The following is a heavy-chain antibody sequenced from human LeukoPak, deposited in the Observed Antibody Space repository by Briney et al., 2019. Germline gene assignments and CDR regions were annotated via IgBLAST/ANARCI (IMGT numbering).Heavy chain of an antibody. CDR3: ARDGVPYYDSSGYHFDY. CDR1: GYTFTSYY. Sequence: GASVKVSXKASGYTFTSYYVHWVRQAPGQGLEWMGITNPSGGSTSYAQKFQGRVTMTRDTSTSTVYMELSSLRSEDTAVYYCARDGVPYYDSSGYHFDYWGQGTLVTVSS. V-gene: IGHV1-46*01. J-gene: IGHJ4*02. CDR2: TNPSGGST. D-gene: IGHD3-22*01.